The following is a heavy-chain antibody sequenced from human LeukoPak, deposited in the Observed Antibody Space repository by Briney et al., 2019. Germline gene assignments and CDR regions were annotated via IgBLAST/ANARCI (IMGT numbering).Heavy chain of an antibody. CDR3: ARIIPTIAAAPRGFDY. D-gene: IGHD6-13*01. CDR2: IYYSGST. CDR1: GGSISSSSYS. V-gene: IGHV4-39*01. J-gene: IGHJ4*02. Sequence: PSETLSLTCTVSGGSISSSSYSWGWIRQPPGKGLEWIGSIYYSGSTYYNPPLKSRVTISVDTSKNQFSLKLSSVTAADTAVYYCARIIPTIAAAPRGFDYWGQGTLVTVSS.